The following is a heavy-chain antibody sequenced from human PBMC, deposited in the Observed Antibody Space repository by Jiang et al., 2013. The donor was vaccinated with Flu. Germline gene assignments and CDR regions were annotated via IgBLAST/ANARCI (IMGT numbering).Heavy chain of an antibody. D-gene: IGHD5-24*01. J-gene: IGHJ4*02. CDR2: IYYSGST. V-gene: IGHV4-39*01. Sequence: GSGLVKPSETLSLTCTVSGGSISSSSYYWGWIRQPPGKGLEWIGSIYYSGSTYYNPSLKSRVTISVDTSKNQFSLKLSSVTAADTAVYYCARHGGRWLQIPLDYWGQGTLVTVSS. CDR1: GGSISSSSYY. CDR3: ARHGGRWLQIPLDY.